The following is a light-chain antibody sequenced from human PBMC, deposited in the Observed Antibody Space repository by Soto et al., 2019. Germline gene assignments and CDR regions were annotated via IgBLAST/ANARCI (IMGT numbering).Light chain of an antibody. V-gene: IGLV3-1*01. J-gene: IGLJ2*01. CDR1: KVGDKY. CDR2: QDS. CDR3: QAWDSSTAWVV. Sequence: SYELTQPPSVSVSPGQTASITCSGDKVGDKYACWYQQKPGQSPVLVIYQDSKRPSGIPERFSGSNSGNTATLTISGTQAMDEADYYCQAWDSSTAWVVFGGGTKLTVL.